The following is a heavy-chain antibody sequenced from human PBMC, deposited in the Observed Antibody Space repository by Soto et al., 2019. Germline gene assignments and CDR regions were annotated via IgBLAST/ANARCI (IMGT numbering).Heavy chain of an antibody. CDR2: ISYDGSNK. V-gene: IGHV3-30*18. D-gene: IGHD2-21*02. Sequence: QVQLVESGGRVVQPGRSLRLSCAASGFTFSSYGMHWVRQAPGKGLEWVAVISYDGSNKYYADSVKGRFTISRDNSKNTLYLQMNSLRAEDTAVYYCAKVPSPPASRGGDCEDYWGQGTLVTVSS. CDR3: AKVPSPPASRGGDCEDY. J-gene: IGHJ4*02. CDR1: GFTFSSYG.